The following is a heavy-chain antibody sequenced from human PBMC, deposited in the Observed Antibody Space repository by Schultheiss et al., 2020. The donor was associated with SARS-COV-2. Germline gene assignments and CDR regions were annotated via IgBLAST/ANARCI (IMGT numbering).Heavy chain of an antibody. CDR1: GFTFSNAW. V-gene: IGHV3-15*01. CDR2: IKSKTDGGTT. CDR3: AREGPRGFTYGAPLDF. D-gene: IGHD5-18*01. J-gene: IGHJ4*02. Sequence: GGSLRLSCAASGFTFSNAWMSWVRQAPGKGLEWVGRIKSKTDGGTTDYAAPVKGRFTISRDDSKNTLYLQMNSLRVEDTAVYYCAREGPRGFTYGAPLDFWGRGTLVTVSS.